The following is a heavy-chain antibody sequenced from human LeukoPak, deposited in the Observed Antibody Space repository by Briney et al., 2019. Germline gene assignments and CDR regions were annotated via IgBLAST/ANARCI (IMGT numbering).Heavy chain of an antibody. CDR1: GYTFTSYD. CDR2: MNPNSGNT. V-gene: IGHV1-8*01. J-gene: IGHJ4*02. Sequence: GGSVEASCKASGYTFTSYDINWVRQATGQGLEWMGWMNPNSGNTGYAQKFQGRVTMTRNTSISTAYTELSSLRSEDTTVYYCARGRSTYYYDSSGYYSLDYWGQGTLVTVSS. D-gene: IGHD3-22*01. CDR3: ARGRSTYYYDSSGYYSLDY.